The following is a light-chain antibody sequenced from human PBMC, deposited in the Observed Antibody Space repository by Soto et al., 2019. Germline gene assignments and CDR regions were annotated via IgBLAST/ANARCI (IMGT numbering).Light chain of an antibody. J-gene: IGLJ1*01. CDR1: SSDVGGYNY. Sequence: QSVLGPPACVSGSPGQSITISCTGTSSDVGGYNYVSWYQQHPGKAPKLMIYEVSNRPSGVSNRFSGSKSGNTASLTISGLQAEDEADYYCSSYTSSSTSVFGTGTKVTVL. CDR3: SSYTSSSTSV. CDR2: EVS. V-gene: IGLV2-14*01.